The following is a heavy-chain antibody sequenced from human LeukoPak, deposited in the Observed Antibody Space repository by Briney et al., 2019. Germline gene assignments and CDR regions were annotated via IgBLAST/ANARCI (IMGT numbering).Heavy chain of an antibody. CDR1: GGSISSSSYY. CDR2: IYYSGST. CDR3: ARHGEGYDY. Sequence: KSSETLSLTCTVSGGSISSSSYYWGWIRQPPGKGLEWIGSIYYSGSTYYNPSLKSRVTISVDTSKNQFSLKLSSVTAADTAVYYCARHGEGYDYWGQGTLVTVSS. V-gene: IGHV4-39*01. D-gene: IGHD3-10*01. J-gene: IGHJ4*02.